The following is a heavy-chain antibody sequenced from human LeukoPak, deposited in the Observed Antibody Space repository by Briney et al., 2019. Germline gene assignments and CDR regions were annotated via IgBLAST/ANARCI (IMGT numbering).Heavy chain of an antibody. V-gene: IGHV3-74*01. D-gene: IGHD5-24*01. Sequence: GGSLRLSCAASGFTFSTCWMHWVRHAPGKGLVWVSNINVDGSNTAYAGSVKGRFTISRDNAKNTLYLQMDSLRAEDTAVYHCTRDLWSRDDYWGQGTLVTVSS. CDR2: INVDGSNT. CDR3: TRDLWSRDDY. CDR1: GFTFSTCW. J-gene: IGHJ4*02.